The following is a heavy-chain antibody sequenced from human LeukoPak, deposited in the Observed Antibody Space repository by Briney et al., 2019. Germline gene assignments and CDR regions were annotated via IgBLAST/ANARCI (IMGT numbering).Heavy chain of an antibody. Sequence: GGSLRLSCTASGFAFSNYAMNWVRQAPGKGLEWVSAITGSGGTTYYADSMEGRFTISRGNSKNTLYLQMNSLKAEDTAIYFCAKAASGYWYFDLWGRGTLVTVSS. CDR3: AKAASGYWYFDL. V-gene: IGHV3-23*01. CDR1: GFAFSNYA. CDR2: ITGSGGTT. D-gene: IGHD2-15*01. J-gene: IGHJ2*01.